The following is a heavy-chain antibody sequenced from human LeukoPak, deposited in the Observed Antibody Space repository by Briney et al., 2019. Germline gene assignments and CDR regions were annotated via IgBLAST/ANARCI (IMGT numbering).Heavy chain of an antibody. CDR3: ARDLSSTYYDFWSGSSHNWFDP. CDR1: GGSISSSNW. J-gene: IGHJ5*02. V-gene: IGHV4-4*02. CDR2: IYHSGST. Sequence: SETLSLTCAVSGGSISSSNWWSWVRQPPGKGLEWIGEIYHSGSTNYNPSLKSRVTISVDKSKNQFSLKLRSVTAADTAVYYCARDLSSTYYDFWSGSSHNWFDPWGQGTQVTVSS. D-gene: IGHD3-3*01.